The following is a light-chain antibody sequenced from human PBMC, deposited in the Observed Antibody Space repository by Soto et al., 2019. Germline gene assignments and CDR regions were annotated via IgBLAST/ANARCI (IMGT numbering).Light chain of an antibody. J-gene: IGKJ2*01. CDR2: KAS. CDR1: QSITTW. V-gene: IGKV1-5*03. Sequence: IQMTQSPSILSASVGDRVTITCRASQSITTWLAWYQQKPGKAPNLLIYKASNLETGVPSRFSGSGSGTEFTLTISGLQRDDFATYYCQQYETYYTFGQGTTLEIK. CDR3: QQYETYYT.